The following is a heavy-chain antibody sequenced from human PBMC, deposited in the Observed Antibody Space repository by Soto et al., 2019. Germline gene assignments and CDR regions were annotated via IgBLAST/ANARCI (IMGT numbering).Heavy chain of an antibody. CDR3: ARDHYYDSSGYWGFDY. V-gene: IGHV4-59*01. J-gene: IGHJ4*02. CDR2: IYYSGST. CDR1: GGSISSYY. D-gene: IGHD3-22*01. Sequence: SETLSLTCTVAGGSISSYYCSWIRQPPGKGLEWIGYIYYSGSTNYNPSLKSRVTISVDTSKNQFSLKLSSVTAADTAVYYCARDHYYDSSGYWGFDYWGQGTLVTVSS.